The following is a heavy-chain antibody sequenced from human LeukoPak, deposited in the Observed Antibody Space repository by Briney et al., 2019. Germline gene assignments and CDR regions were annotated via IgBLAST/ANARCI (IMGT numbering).Heavy chain of an antibody. CDR1: GGSISSGSYY. CDR3: ARDGWNYDILTGYKYYFDY. J-gene: IGHJ4*02. V-gene: IGHV4-61*02. Sequence: SETLSLTCTVSGGSISSGSYYWSWIRQPAGKGLGWIGRIYTSGSTNYNPSLKSRVTISVDTSKNQFSLKLSSVTAADTAVYYCARDGWNYDILTGYKYYFDYWGQGTLVTVSS. CDR2: IYTSGST. D-gene: IGHD3-9*01.